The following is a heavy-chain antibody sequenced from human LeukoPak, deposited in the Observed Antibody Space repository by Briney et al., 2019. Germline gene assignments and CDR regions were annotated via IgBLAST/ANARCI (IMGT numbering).Heavy chain of an antibody. J-gene: IGHJ4*02. D-gene: IGHD3-22*01. CDR1: GGSISSYY. V-gene: IGHV4-59*12. CDR2: IYYSGST. Sequence: PSETLSLTCTVSGGSISSYYWSWIRQPPGKGLEWIGYIYYSGSTNYNPSLKSRVTISVDTSKNQFSLKLSSVTAADTAVYYCASLRSEKVVITTNHDYWGQGTLVTVSS. CDR3: ASLRSEKVVITTNHDY.